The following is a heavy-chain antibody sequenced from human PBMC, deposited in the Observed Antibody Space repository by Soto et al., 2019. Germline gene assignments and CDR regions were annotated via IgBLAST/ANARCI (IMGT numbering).Heavy chain of an antibody. D-gene: IGHD3-9*01. CDR1: GFNFSNSA. Sequence: EVQLLGSGGGLAQPGGSLTVSCTASGFNFSNSAMAWVRQAPGKGLEWVSAIAPSGRRAFYADSVKGRFTTSRDNSKNSLFLQMNSLGDEDPAIYYCAKDRGSGGLTGPCDQWGQGTPVTVSS. V-gene: IGHV3-23*01. CDR2: IAPSGRRA. CDR3: AKDRGSGGLTGPCDQ. J-gene: IGHJ5*02.